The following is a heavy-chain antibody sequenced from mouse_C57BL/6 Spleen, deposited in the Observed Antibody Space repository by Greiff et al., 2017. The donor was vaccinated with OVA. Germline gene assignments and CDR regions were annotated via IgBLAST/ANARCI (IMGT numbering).Heavy chain of an antibody. CDR3: ARIGLAYFDD. D-gene: IGHD4-1*01. CDR2: INPNNGGT. V-gene: IGHV1-26*01. CDR1: GYTFTDYY. Sequence: VQLQQSGPELVKPGASVKISCKASGYTFTDYYMNWVKQSHGKSLEWIGDINPNNGGTSYNQKFKGKATLTVDKSSSTAYMELRSLTSEDSAVYYCARIGLAYFDDWGKGTTLTVSS. J-gene: IGHJ2*01.